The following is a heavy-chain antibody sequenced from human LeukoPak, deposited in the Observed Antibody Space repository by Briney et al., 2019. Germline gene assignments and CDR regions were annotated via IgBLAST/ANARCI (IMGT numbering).Heavy chain of an antibody. CDR2: IIPILGIA. CDR3: ARQLTTVSWFDP. V-gene: IGHV1-69*04. D-gene: IGHD4-17*01. Sequence: ASVKVSCKASGGTFSSYAISWVRQAPGQGLEWMGRIIPILGIANYAQKFQGRVTITADKSTSTAYMELSSLRSEDTAVYYCARQLTTVSWFDPWGQGTLVTVSS. CDR1: GGTFSSYA. J-gene: IGHJ5*02.